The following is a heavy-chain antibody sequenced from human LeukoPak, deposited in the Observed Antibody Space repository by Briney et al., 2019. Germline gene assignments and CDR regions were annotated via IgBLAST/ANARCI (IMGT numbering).Heavy chain of an antibody. CDR1: GGSISSYY. CDR2: IYYSGST. Sequence: SETLSLTCTLSGGSISSYYWSWIRQPPGKGLEWIGYIYYSGSTNYNPSLKSRVTISVDTSKNQFSLKLSSVTAADTAVYYCARSTGINWFDPWGQGTLVTVSS. D-gene: IGHD2-8*02. V-gene: IGHV4-59*01. CDR3: ARSTGINWFDP. J-gene: IGHJ5*02.